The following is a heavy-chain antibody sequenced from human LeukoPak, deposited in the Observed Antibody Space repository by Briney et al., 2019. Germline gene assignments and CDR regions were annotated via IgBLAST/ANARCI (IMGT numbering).Heavy chain of an antibody. J-gene: IGHJ4*02. D-gene: IGHD3-10*01. Sequence: ASVKVSCKASGYTFTGYYLQWVRQAPGQGLEWMGWINPNSGGTNYAQKFQGRVTMTRDTSTSTAYMELRSLRSDDTAVYYCARAGGYYYGSGSRREFDYWGQGTLVTVSS. CDR3: ARAGGYYYGSGSRREFDY. V-gene: IGHV1-2*02. CDR1: GYTFTGYY. CDR2: INPNSGGT.